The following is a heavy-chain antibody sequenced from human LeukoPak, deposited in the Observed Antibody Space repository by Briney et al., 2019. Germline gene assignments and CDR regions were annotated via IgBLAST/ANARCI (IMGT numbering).Heavy chain of an antibody. J-gene: IGHJ4*02. Sequence: ASVKVSSKASGGTFSSYAISWVRQAPGQGLEWMGGIIPIFGTANYAQKFQGRVTITTDESTSTAYMELSSLRSEDTAVYYCARENILTGYASSNWGQGTLVTVSS. CDR2: IIPIFGTA. CDR1: GGTFSSYA. CDR3: ARENILTGYASSN. D-gene: IGHD3-9*01. V-gene: IGHV1-69*05.